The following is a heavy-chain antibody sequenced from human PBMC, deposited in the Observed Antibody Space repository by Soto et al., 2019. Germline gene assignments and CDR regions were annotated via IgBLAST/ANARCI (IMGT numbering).Heavy chain of an antibody. Sequence: GASVKVSCKASGGTFSSYAISWVRQAPGQGLEWMGGIIPIFGTANYAQKFQGRVTITADESTSTAYMELSSLRSEDTAVYYCATITIFGVVPYGMDVWGQGTTVTVSS. D-gene: IGHD3-3*01. J-gene: IGHJ6*02. CDR3: ATITIFGVVPYGMDV. CDR2: IIPIFGTA. CDR1: GGTFSSYA. V-gene: IGHV1-69*13.